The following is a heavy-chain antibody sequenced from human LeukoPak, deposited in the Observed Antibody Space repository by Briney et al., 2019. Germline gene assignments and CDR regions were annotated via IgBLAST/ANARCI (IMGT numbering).Heavy chain of an antibody. V-gene: IGHV4-59*01. CDR3: ARAPTYYYDSSGYSDY. J-gene: IGHJ4*02. D-gene: IGHD3-22*01. Sequence: SETLSLTCTVSGGSISSYYWSWIRQPPGKGLEWIGYIYYSGSTNYNPSLKSRVTISVDTSKNQFSLKLSSVTAADTAVYYCARAPTYYYDSSGYSDYWGQGTLVTVSS. CDR2: IYYSGST. CDR1: GGSISSYY.